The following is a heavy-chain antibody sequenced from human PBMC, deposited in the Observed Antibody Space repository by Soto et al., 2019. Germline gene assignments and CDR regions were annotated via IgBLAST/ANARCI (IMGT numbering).Heavy chain of an antibody. V-gene: IGHV3-48*01. Sequence: LRLSCAASGFTFSSYSMNWVRQAPGKGLEWVSYISSSSSTIYYADSVKGRFTISRDNAKNSLYLQMNSLRAEDTAVYYCAREDSSSWLNWFDPWGQGTLVTVSS. J-gene: IGHJ5*02. D-gene: IGHD6-13*01. CDR2: ISSSSSTI. CDR1: GFTFSSYS. CDR3: AREDSSSWLNWFDP.